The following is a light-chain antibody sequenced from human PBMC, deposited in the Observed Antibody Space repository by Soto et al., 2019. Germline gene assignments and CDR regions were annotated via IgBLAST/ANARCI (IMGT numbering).Light chain of an antibody. CDR2: DAS. V-gene: IGKV3-11*01. CDR3: QQANSFPIT. J-gene: IGKJ5*01. Sequence: VLTQSPATLSLSPGERATLSCRASLNVNSYLAWYQQKPGQAPRLLIYDASSRATGIPDRFSGSGSGTDFTLTISSLQPEDFATYYCQQANSFPITFGQGTRLEI. CDR1: LNVNSY.